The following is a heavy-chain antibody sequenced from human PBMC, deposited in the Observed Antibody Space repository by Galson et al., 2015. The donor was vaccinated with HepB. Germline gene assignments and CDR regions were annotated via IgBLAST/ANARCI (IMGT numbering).Heavy chain of an antibody. CDR1: GFTFSSYW. V-gene: IGHV3-7*01. J-gene: IGHJ6*04. Sequence: SLRLSCAASGFTFSSYWMSWVRQAPGKGLEWVANIKQDGSEKYYVDSVKGRFTISRDNAKNSLYLQMNSLRAEDTAVYYCAREASESTSAVGMGVWGKGTTVTVSS. CDR2: IKQDGSEK. CDR3: AREASESTSAVGMGV. D-gene: IGHD2-2*01.